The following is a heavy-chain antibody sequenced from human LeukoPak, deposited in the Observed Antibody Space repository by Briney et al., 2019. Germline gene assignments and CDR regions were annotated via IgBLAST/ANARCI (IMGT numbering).Heavy chain of an antibody. D-gene: IGHD6-13*01. Sequence: GGSLRLSCAASGFTFSSYGMHWVRQAPGKGLEWVAVISYDGSNKYYADSVKGRFTISRDNSKNTLYLQMNSLRAEDTAVYYCAKDRVQLVRFYYYYGMDVWGQGTAVTVSS. CDR2: ISYDGSNK. CDR3: AKDRVQLVRFYYYYGMDV. J-gene: IGHJ6*02. V-gene: IGHV3-30*18. CDR1: GFTFSSYG.